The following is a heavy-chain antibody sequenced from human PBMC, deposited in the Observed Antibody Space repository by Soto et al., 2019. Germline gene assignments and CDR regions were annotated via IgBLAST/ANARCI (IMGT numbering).Heavy chain of an antibody. CDR2: IKQDGSEN. D-gene: IGHD6-13*01. V-gene: IGHV3-7*01. CDR3: ARGAAAAGTYYFDA. CDR1: GFTFSNYW. Sequence: PGGSLRLSCAASGFTFSNYWMSWVRRAPQKGLGWVANIKQDGSENYYVDSVKGRFTISRDNSKNSLFLQMNSLRAEDTAVYYCARGAAAAGTYYFDAWGQGSLVTVSS. J-gene: IGHJ4*02.